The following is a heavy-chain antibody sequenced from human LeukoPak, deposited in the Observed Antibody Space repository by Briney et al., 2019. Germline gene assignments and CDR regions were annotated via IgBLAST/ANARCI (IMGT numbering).Heavy chain of an antibody. CDR1: GFTVSSNY. CDR3: ARVSLYHYYMDV. Sequence: GGSPRLSCAASGFTVSSNYMSWVRQAPGKGLEWVSVIYSGGSTYYADSVKGRFTISRDNAGNSLFLQMNSLRAEDMAVYYCARVSLYHYYMDVWGKGTTVTVSS. CDR2: IYSGGST. J-gene: IGHJ6*03. V-gene: IGHV3-53*01.